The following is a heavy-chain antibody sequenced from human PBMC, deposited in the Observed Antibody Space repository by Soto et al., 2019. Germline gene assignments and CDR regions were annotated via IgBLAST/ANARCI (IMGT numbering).Heavy chain of an antibody. V-gene: IGHV1-69*01. D-gene: IGHD3-16*01. J-gene: IGHJ3*01. Sequence: QVQLVQSGAHVKKPGSSVKVSCKTSGGPFGSSAISWVRQAPAQGLEWMGEIIPVFDKANYAQNFQGRLTITADEPTGTVFMQLSSLRSEDTAVYFCARLRRDWGDAFDLWGLGTFVTVSS. CDR3: ARLRRDWGDAFDL. CDR1: GGPFGSSA. CDR2: IIPVFDKA.